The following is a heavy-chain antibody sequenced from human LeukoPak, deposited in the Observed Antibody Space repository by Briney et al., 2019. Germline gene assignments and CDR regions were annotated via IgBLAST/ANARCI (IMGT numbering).Heavy chain of an antibody. D-gene: IGHD3-22*01. CDR1: GGSISSSSYC. V-gene: IGHV4-39*01. Sequence: SETLSLTCTVSGGSISSSSYCWGWIRQPPGKGLEWIGSIYYSGSTYYNPSLKSRVTISVDTSKNQFSLKLSSVTAADTAVYYCATSRYYYDSSGYYNGAAFDIWGQGTMVTVSS. CDR2: IYYSGST. J-gene: IGHJ3*02. CDR3: ATSRYYYDSSGYYNGAAFDI.